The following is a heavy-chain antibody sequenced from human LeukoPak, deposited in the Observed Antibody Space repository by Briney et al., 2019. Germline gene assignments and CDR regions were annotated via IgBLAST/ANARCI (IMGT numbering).Heavy chain of an antibody. D-gene: IGHD6-19*01. V-gene: IGHV3-23*01. J-gene: IGHJ4*02. CDR1: GFTFSSHW. CDR3: AKDPTWSSGWYFDY. Sequence: PGGSLRLSCAASGFTFSSHWMHWVRQAPGKGLEWVSAISGSGGSTYYADSVKGRFTISRDNSKNTLYLQMNSLRAEDTAVYYCAKDPTWSSGWYFDYWGQGTLVTVSS. CDR2: ISGSGGST.